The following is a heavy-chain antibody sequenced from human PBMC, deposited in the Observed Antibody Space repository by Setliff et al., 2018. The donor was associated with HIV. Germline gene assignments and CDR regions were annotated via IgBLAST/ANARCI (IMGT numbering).Heavy chain of an antibody. J-gene: IGHJ5*02. V-gene: IGHV4-61*09. CDR3: AREGIEYYYDSSGPNWFDP. Sequence: SETLSLTCTVSGGSISSGSYYWSWIRQPAGKGLEWIGHIYTGGSTNYNPSLKSRVTISVDTSKNQFSLKLSSVTAADTAVYYCAREGIEYYYDSSGPNWFDPWGQGTLVTVSS. CDR2: IYTGGST. CDR1: GGSISSGSYY. D-gene: IGHD3-22*01.